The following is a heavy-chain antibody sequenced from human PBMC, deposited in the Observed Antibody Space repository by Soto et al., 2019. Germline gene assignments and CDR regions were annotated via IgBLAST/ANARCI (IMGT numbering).Heavy chain of an antibody. J-gene: IGHJ6*02. CDR2: ISSSGSTI. V-gene: IGHV3-11*01. CDR1: GFTFSDYY. Sequence: PGGSLRLSCAASGFTFSDYYMSWIRQAPGKGLEWVSYISSSGSTIYYADSVKGRFTISRDNAKNSLYLQMNSLRAEDTAVYYCASPIVATIYNYYYGMDVWGQGTTVTVSS. CDR3: ASPIVATIYNYYYGMDV. D-gene: IGHD5-12*01.